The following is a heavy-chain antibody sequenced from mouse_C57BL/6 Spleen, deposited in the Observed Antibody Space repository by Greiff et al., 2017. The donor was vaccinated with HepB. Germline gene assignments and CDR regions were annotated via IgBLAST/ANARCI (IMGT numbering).Heavy chain of an antibody. CDR2: IDPSDSYT. V-gene: IGHV1-59*01. CDR3: ARSNYGYDVAWFAY. D-gene: IGHD2-2*01. Sequence: VKLQQPGAELVRPGTSVKLSCKASGYTFTSYWMHWVKQRPGQGLEWIGVIDPSDSYTNYNQKFKGKATLTVDTSSSTAYMQLSSLTSEDSAVYYCARSNYGYDVAWFAYWGQGTLVTVSA. CDR1: GYTFTSYW. J-gene: IGHJ3*01.